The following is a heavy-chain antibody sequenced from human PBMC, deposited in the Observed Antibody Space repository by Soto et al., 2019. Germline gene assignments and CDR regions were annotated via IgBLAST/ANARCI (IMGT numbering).Heavy chain of an antibody. J-gene: IGHJ3*02. D-gene: IGHD6-13*01. CDR3: ARDVAPGSSSLYLDAFDI. CDR1: GFTLSSYW. Sequence: EVQLVESGGDLVQPGGSLRLSCAASGFTLSSYWMTWVRQAPGKGLEWVANINGDASKMSYLDSVRGRFTISRDNVRNSLYLQMDSLRADDTALYYCARDVAPGSSSLYLDAFDIWGQGTMVTVSS. CDR2: INGDASKM. V-gene: IGHV3-7*05.